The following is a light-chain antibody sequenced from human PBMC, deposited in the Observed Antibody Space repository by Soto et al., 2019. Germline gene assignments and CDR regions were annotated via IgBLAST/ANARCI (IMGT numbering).Light chain of an antibody. V-gene: IGLV2-23*01. CDR2: QGS. Sequence: QSVLTQPASVSGSPGQSITISCTGTSSDVGSYNLVSWYQQHPGKAPKFMIYQGSKRPSGVSNRFSGSKSGNTASLTISGLQAEDEADYYCCSYAGSRTVVFGGGTQLTVL. CDR1: SSDVGSYNL. CDR3: CSYAGSRTVV. J-gene: IGLJ2*01.